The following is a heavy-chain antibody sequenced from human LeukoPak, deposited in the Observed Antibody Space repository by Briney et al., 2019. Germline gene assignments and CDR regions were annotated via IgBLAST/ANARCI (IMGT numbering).Heavy chain of an antibody. Sequence: GGSLRLSCTASGFTFSSYSMNWVRQAAGKGLEWLSYSSSGTTIYYADSLKGRFTISRDNAKNSLYLQINSLSDEDTAVYYCARESREYYYDDTATKMIHDAFDIWGQGTMVTVSS. V-gene: IGHV3-48*02. CDR2: SSSGTTI. CDR1: GFTFSSYS. CDR3: ARESREYYYDDTATKMIHDAFDI. D-gene: IGHD3-22*01. J-gene: IGHJ3*02.